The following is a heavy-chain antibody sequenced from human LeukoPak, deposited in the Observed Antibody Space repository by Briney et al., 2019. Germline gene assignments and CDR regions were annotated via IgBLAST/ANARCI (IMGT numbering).Heavy chain of an antibody. CDR3: ARDYYDFWSGYYLVFDY. CDR1: GGSISSSSYY. Sequence: TSETLSLTCTVSGGSISSSSYYWGWIRQPPGKGLEWIGSIYYSGSTYSNPSLKSRVTISVDTSKNQFSLKLSSVTAADTAVYYCARDYYDFWSGYYLVFDYWGQGTLVTVSS. J-gene: IGHJ4*02. D-gene: IGHD3-3*01. CDR2: IYYSGST. V-gene: IGHV4-39*01.